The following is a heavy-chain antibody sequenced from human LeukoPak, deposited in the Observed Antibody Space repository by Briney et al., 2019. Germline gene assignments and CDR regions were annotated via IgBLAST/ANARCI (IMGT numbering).Heavy chain of an antibody. Sequence: VASVKVSCKASGYTFTSYGISWVRQAPGQGLEWMGWISAYNGNTNYAQKLQGRVTMTTDTSTSTAYMELRSLRSDDTAVYYCARVGPYGDYSYMRYYMDVWGKGTTVTVSS. J-gene: IGHJ6*03. D-gene: IGHD4-17*01. CDR3: ARVGPYGDYSYMRYYMDV. CDR1: GYTFTSYG. V-gene: IGHV1-18*01. CDR2: ISAYNGNT.